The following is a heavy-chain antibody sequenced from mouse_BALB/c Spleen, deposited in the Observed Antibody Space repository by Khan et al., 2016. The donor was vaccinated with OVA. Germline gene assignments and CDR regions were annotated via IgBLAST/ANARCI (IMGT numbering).Heavy chain of an antibody. CDR2: ISCYNGAT. J-gene: IGHJ3*01. CDR1: GYSFTGYY. D-gene: IGHD1-1*01. CDR3: SRGDDYGSSSFAY. V-gene: IGHV1S34*01. Sequence: LVKTGASVKISCKASGYSFTGYYMHWVKQSHGKSLEWLGYISCYNGATSSNQKLKGKATFTVHTSSSTAYMQFNSLTSEYSAFYYCSRGDDYGSSSFAYWGQGTLVTGSA.